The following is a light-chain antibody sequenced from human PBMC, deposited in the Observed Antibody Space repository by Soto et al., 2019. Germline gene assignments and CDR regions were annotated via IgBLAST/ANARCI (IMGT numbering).Light chain of an antibody. CDR1: QSISNY. J-gene: IGKJ4*01. CDR2: AAS. V-gene: IGKV1-39*01. CDR3: QQSYSTPLT. Sequence: DIPMTQSPSSLSASVGDRVTITCRASQSISNYLNWYQQKPGKAPKFLIYAASSLESGVPSRFTGSGSGTDFTLTISSLQPEDFAIYFCQQSYSTPLTLGGGTKVEIK.